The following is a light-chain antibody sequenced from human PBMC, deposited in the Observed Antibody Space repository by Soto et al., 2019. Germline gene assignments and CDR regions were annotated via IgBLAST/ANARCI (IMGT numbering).Light chain of an antibody. CDR1: TSDVGGYSY. Sequence: QSALTQPRSVSGSPGHSVTISCTGTTSDVGGYSYVSWYQQHPGKAPKLMISDVNKRPSGVPDRFSGSKFGNTASLTSSGLQAEDEADYYCCSYAGAFTYVFGSGTKRIVL. V-gene: IGLV2-11*01. J-gene: IGLJ1*01. CDR3: CSYAGAFTYV. CDR2: DVN.